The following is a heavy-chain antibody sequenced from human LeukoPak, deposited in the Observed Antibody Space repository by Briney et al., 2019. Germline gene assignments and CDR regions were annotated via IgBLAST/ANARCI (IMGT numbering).Heavy chain of an antibody. Sequence: GESLKISCKGSGYTFTNYWIGWVCQMPGKGLEWMGIIYPDDSDIRYSPSFQGQVTISADKSITTAYLQWSSLKASDTAMYYCARYYYDRAVGPFDYWGQGSLITVSS. CDR1: GYTFTNYW. CDR2: IYPDDSDI. D-gene: IGHD3-22*01. CDR3: ARYYYDRAVGPFDY. V-gene: IGHV5-51*01. J-gene: IGHJ4*02.